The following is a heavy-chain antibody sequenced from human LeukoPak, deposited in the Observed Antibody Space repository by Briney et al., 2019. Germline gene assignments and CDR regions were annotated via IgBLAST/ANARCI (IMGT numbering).Heavy chain of an antibody. CDR2: ISGSGGST. CDR1: GFTFSSYA. D-gene: IGHD3-3*01. V-gene: IGHV3-23*01. Sequence: GGSLRLSCAASGFTFSSYAMSWVRRAPGKGLEWVSAISGSGGSTYYADSVKGRFTISRDNSKNTLYLQMNSLRAEDTAVYYCAKGFSLRFLEWSDYWGQGTLVTVSS. J-gene: IGHJ4*02. CDR3: AKGFSLRFLEWSDY.